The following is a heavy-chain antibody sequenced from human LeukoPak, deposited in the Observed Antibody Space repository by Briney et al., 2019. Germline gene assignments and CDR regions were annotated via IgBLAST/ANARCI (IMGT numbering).Heavy chain of an antibody. J-gene: IGHJ3*02. CDR2: IYYSGST. CDR3: ARSDYGDYYDAFDI. Sequence: SETLSLTCTVSGGSISSYYWSWIRQPPGKGLEWIGYIYYSGSTNYNPSLKSRVTISVDTSKNQFSLKLSSVTAADTAVHYCARSDYGDYYDAFDIWGQGTMVTVSS. D-gene: IGHD4-17*01. V-gene: IGHV4-59*01. CDR1: GGSISSYY.